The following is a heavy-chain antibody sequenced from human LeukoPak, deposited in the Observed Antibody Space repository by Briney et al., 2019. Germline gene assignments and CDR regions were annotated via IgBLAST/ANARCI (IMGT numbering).Heavy chain of an antibody. CDR1: GGSISSYY. J-gene: IGHJ6*03. D-gene: IGHD1-26*01. CDR3: ARQYSGSYYGYYYYYYMDV. V-gene: IGHV4-59*12. Sequence: SETLSLTCTVSGGSISSYYWSWIRQPPGKGLEWIGYIYYSGSTNYNPSLKSRVTISVDTSKNQFSLKLSSVTAADTAVYYCARQYSGSYYGYYYYYYMDVWGKGTTVTVSS. CDR2: IYYSGST.